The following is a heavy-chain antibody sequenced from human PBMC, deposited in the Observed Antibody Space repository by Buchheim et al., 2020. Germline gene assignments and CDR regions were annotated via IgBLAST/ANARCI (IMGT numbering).Heavy chain of an antibody. CDR3: ARVRYSSSWYMDYMDV. D-gene: IGHD6-13*01. V-gene: IGHV4-34*01. Sequence: QVQLQQWGAGLLKPSETLSLTCAVYGGSFSGYYWSWIRQPPGKGLEWIGEINHSGSTNYNPSLKSRVTISVDTSMNQFSLKLSSVTAADTAVYYCARVRYSSSWYMDYMDVWGKGTT. CDR1: GGSFSGYY. CDR2: INHSGST. J-gene: IGHJ6*03.